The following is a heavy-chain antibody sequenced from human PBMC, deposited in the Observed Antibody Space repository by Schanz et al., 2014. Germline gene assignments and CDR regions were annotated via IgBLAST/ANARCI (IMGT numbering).Heavy chain of an antibody. Sequence: QVQLVESGGGLVKPGGSLRLSCAASGFTFSDYYMSWIRQAPGKGLEWVSNISPTGSSTYYADSVRGRFTISRDNSMNTVYLQMNSLRSDDAAVYYCARAQGVIRLYYGVDVWGQGTTVTVSS. J-gene: IGHJ6*02. V-gene: IGHV3-11*01. CDR2: ISPTGSST. CDR3: ARAQGVIRLYYGVDV. CDR1: GFTFSDYY. D-gene: IGHD3-10*01.